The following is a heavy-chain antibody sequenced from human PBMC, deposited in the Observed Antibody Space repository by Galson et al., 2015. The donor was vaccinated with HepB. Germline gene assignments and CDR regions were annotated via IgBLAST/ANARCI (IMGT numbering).Heavy chain of an antibody. CDR1: GFTFSSYS. D-gene: IGHD3-22*01. V-gene: IGHV3-21*01. CDR2: ISSSTTYI. CDR3: ARVIYDSSGYGY. Sequence: SLRLSCAASGFTFSSYSMNWVRQAPGKGLEWVSSISSSTTYIYYADSVKGRFTISRDNAKNSLYPQMNSLRAEDTAVYYCARVIYDSSGYGYWGQGTLVTVSS. J-gene: IGHJ4*02.